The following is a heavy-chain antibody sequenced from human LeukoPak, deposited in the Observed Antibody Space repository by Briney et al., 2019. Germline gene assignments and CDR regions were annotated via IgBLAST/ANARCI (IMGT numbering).Heavy chain of an antibody. J-gene: IGHJ4*02. V-gene: IGHV3-74*01. D-gene: IGHD6-13*01. CDR2: INSDGSSR. Sequence: GGSLRLSRATSAFTFSSYWMHWVRQAPGKGLVWVSRINSDGSSRSYADYVKGRFTISRDDAQNTLYLQMSSLSVDDTAIYYCTRGSPGYSSSWLDFWGQGILVTVSS. CDR3: TRGSPGYSSSWLDF. CDR1: AFTFSSYW.